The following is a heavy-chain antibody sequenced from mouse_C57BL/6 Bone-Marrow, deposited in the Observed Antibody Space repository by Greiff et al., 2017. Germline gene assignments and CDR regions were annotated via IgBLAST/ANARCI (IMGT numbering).Heavy chain of an antibody. CDR1: GFTFSSYA. CDR2: ISDGGSYT. D-gene: IGHD1-1*01. CDR3: ARGYYGSSYGYAMDY. Sequence: DVKLVESGGGLVKPGGSLKLSCAASGFTFSSYAMSWVRQTPEKRLEWVATISDGGSYTYYPDNVKGRFTISRDNAKNNLYLQMSHLKSEDTAMYYCARGYYGSSYGYAMDYWGQGTSVTVSS. V-gene: IGHV5-4*03. J-gene: IGHJ4*01.